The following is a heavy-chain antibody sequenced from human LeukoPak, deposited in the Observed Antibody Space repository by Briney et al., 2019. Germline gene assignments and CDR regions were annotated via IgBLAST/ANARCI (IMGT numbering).Heavy chain of an antibody. CDR3: ASKYDFWTGPFY. V-gene: IGHV4-39*07. Sequence: PSETLSLTCTVSGGSISSNDYYWGWIRQPPGKGLEWIAIMYYSGRTYYNLSLKSRVSISIDPSKNQFSLRLTSLTAADTAIYYCASKYDFWTGPFYWGQGSLVTVSS. CDR1: GGSISSNDYY. J-gene: IGHJ4*02. D-gene: IGHD3-3*01. CDR2: MYYSGRT.